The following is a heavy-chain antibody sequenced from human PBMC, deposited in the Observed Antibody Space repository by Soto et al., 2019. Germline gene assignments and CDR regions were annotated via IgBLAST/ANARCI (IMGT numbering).Heavy chain of an antibody. D-gene: IGHD1-26*01. CDR2: ISGGVGGT. V-gene: IGHV3-23*01. Sequence: EVQLLESGGGLVQPGGSLRLSCAASGFSFSNYAMNWIRQAPGKGLERVSGISGGVGGTYYADTVKGRFIISRDNTKNTVCLQMNSLRAEDTAFYYCAQHSISARETFNFDSWGQGPRVTVSS. J-gene: IGHJ4*02. CDR3: AQHSISARETFNFDS. CDR1: GFSFSNYA.